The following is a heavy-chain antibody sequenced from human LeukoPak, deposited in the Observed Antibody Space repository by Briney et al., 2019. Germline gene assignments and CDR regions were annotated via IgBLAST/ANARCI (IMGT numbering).Heavy chain of an antibody. CDR2: ISGSGGST. CDR1: GFTFSSYA. V-gene: IGHV3-23*01. J-gene: IGHJ4*02. D-gene: IGHD6-19*01. Sequence: GGSLRLSCAASGFTFSSYAMSWVRQAPGKWLEWVSAISGSGGSTYYADSVKGRFTISRDNSKNTLYLQMNSLRAEDTAVYYCAKGSRAVAATGYFDYWGQGTLVTVSS. CDR3: AKGSRAVAATGYFDY.